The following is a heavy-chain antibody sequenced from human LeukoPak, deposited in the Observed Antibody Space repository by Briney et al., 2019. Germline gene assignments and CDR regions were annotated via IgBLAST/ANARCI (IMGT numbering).Heavy chain of an antibody. CDR2: ISYDGSNK. D-gene: IGHD1-26*01. J-gene: IGHJ4*02. Sequence: PGRSLRLSCAASGFTFSSYGMHWVRQAPVKGLEWVAVISYDGSNKYYADSVKGRFTISRDNSKNTLYLQMNSLRAEDTAVYYCAKDGGWELLEVLDYWGQGTLVTVSS. CDR3: AKDGGWELLEVLDY. CDR1: GFTFSSYG. V-gene: IGHV3-30*18.